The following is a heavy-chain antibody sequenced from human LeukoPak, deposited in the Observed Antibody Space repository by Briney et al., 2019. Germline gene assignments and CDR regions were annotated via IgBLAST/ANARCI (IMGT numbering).Heavy chain of an antibody. D-gene: IGHD2-2*01. Sequence: SETLPLTCTVSGGSISSYYWSWIRQPPGKGLEWIGYIYYSGSTNYNPSLKSRVTISVDTPKNQFSLKLSSVTAADTAVYYCARAKRKRTDIVVVPAAYYFDYWGQGTLVTVSS. V-gene: IGHV4-59*01. CDR1: GGSISSYY. J-gene: IGHJ4*02. CDR3: ARAKRKRTDIVVVPAAYYFDY. CDR2: IYYSGST.